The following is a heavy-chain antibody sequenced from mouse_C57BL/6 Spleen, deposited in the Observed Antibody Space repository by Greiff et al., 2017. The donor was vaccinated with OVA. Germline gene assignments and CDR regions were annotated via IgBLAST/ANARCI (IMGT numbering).Heavy chain of an antibody. Sequence: QVHVKQSGPELVKPGASVKISCKASGYAFSSSWMNWVKQRPGKGLEWIGRIYPGDGDTNYNGKFKGKATLTADKSSSTAYMQLSSLTSEDSAVYFCAKGSYRYYFDYWGQGTTLTVSS. J-gene: IGHJ2*01. D-gene: IGHD2-14*01. CDR1: GYAFSSSW. CDR2: IYPGDGDT. CDR3: AKGSYRYYFDY. V-gene: IGHV1-82*01.